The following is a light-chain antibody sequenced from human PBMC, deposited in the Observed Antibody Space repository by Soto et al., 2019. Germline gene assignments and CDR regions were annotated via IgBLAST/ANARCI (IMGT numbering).Light chain of an antibody. Sequence: EIVLTQSPGTLSLSPGESATLLCRASQFVSSKSLAWYQQKPGQAPRLLIFDTSTRATGIPDRFSGSGSGTDFTLTITPLEPEDFAVYYCQQSGSSPITFGQGTRLDI. V-gene: IGKV3-20*01. CDR2: DTS. CDR3: QQSGSSPIT. J-gene: IGKJ5*01. CDR1: QFVSSKS.